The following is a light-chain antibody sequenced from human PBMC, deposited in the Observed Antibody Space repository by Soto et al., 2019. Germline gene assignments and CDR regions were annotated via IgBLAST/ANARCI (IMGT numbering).Light chain of an antibody. CDR3: KQYGSSPQT. Sequence: EIVLTQSPGTLSLSPGERATLSCRASQSVSSSYLAWYQQKPGQAPRLLIYGASSRATGIPDRFSGSGSGTDFNLTISRLEPEDFAVYYCKQYGSSPQTFGQGTKVDIK. CDR2: GAS. J-gene: IGKJ1*01. V-gene: IGKV3-20*01. CDR1: QSVSSSY.